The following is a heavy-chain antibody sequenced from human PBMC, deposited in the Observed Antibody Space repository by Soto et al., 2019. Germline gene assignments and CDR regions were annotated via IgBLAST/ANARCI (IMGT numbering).Heavy chain of an antibody. D-gene: IGHD4-17*01. Sequence: PSETLSLTCTVSGGSISSYYWSWIRQPPGKGLEWIGYIYYSGSTNYNPSLKSRVTISVDTSKNQFSLKLSSVTAADTAVYYCARGKTTVTDDAFERWGQGTMVTVSS. CDR2: IYYSGST. CDR1: GGSISSYY. V-gene: IGHV4-59*08. J-gene: IGHJ3*02. CDR3: ARGKTTVTDDAFER.